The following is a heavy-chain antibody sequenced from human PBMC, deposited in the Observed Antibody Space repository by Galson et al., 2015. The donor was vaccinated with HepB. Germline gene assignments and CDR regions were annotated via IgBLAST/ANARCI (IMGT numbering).Heavy chain of an antibody. CDR3: ARLVVVTEDFDY. J-gene: IGHJ4*02. Sequence: SETLSLTCAVYGGSFSGYYWGWIRQPPGKGLEWIGSIYYSGSTYYNPSLKSRVTMSVDTSKNQFSLKLSSVTAADTAVYYCARLVVVTEDFDYWGQGTLVTVSS. D-gene: IGHD2-21*02. CDR1: GGSFSGYY. CDR2: IYYSGST. V-gene: IGHV4-39*01.